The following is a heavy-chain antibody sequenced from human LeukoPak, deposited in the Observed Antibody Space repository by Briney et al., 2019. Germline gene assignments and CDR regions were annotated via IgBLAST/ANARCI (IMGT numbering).Heavy chain of an antibody. Sequence: GGSLRLSCAASGFTVSSNYMTWVRRAPGKGLEWVSLIYSAGGTYYTDSVKGRFTISRHSSKNTLYLQMNSLRGEDTAVYYCARFLGRITISGVVPYGMDVWGQGATVTVSS. CDR1: GFTVSSNY. CDR3: ARFLGRITISGVVPYGMDV. J-gene: IGHJ6*02. CDR2: IYSAGGT. D-gene: IGHD3-3*01. V-gene: IGHV3-53*04.